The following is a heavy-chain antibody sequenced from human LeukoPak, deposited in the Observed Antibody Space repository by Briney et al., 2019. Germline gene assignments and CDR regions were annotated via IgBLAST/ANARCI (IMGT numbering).Heavy chain of an antibody. D-gene: IGHD1-14*01. CDR1: GVTFSSYS. V-gene: IGHV3-21*01. J-gene: IGHJ4*02. Sequence: GGSLRLSCAPSGVTFSSYSTNWVRQAPGKGLEWVSSISSSSYIYYADSVKGRFTISRDNAKNSLYLQMNSLRAEDTAVYYCARAGRSSFLTDYWGQGTLVTVSS. CDR2: ISSSSYI. CDR3: ARAGRSSFLTDY.